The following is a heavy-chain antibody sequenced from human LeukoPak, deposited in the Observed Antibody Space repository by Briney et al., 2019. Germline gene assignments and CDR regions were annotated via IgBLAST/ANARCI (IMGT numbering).Heavy chain of an antibody. J-gene: IGHJ4*02. Sequence: GGSLRLSCAASGFTFSSYAMSWVRQAPGKGLEWVSTVSGGGDNTYYADSVKGRFTISRDNSKSTLCLQLNSLRVEDTAVYYCAKGRGYCSGGSCYSDYWGQGTLVTVSS. V-gene: IGHV3-23*01. CDR3: AKGRGYCSGGSCYSDY. CDR2: VSGGGDNT. CDR1: GFTFSSYA. D-gene: IGHD2-15*01.